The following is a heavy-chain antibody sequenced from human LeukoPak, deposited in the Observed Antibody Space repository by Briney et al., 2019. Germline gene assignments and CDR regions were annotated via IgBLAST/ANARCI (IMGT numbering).Heavy chain of an antibody. J-gene: IGHJ4*02. CDR3: ARDVDAVVVPAAIRY. D-gene: IGHD2-2*01. CDR1: GFTFEAYW. CDR2: ISSSSSYI. Sequence: GGSLRLSCAASGFTFEAYWMHWVRQAPGKGLEWVSSISSSSSYIYYANSVKGRSTISRDNAKNSLYLQMNSLRAEDTAVYYCARDVDAVVVPAAIRYWGQGTLVTVSS. V-gene: IGHV3-21*01.